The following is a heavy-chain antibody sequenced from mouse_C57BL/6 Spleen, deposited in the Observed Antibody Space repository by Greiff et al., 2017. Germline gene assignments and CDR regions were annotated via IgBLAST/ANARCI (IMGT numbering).Heavy chain of an antibody. CDR2: INPSSGYT. CDR1: GYTFTSYW. Sequence: VQLQQSGAELAKPGASVTMSCKASGYTFTSYWMHWVQQRPGQGLEWIGYINPSSGYTKYNQKFKDKATLTADKSSSTAYMQLSSLTYEDSAVYYCARGWDCDGYWGQGTTLTVSS. D-gene: IGHD1-1*01. J-gene: IGHJ2*01. CDR3: ARGWDCDGY. V-gene: IGHV1-7*01.